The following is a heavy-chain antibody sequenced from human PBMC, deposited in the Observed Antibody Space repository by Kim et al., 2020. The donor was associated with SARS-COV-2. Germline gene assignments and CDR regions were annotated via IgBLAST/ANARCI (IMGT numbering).Heavy chain of an antibody. CDR3: ARGPTATQYNEWKNDELGGVWFGQSTRYYGMDV. J-gene: IGHJ6*02. CDR1: GFIFSNYD. V-gene: IGHV3-13*01. Sequence: GGSLRLSCAASGFIFSNYDMHWVRQATGKGLEWVSGIGPTGDTYYPGSVKGRFVISRENAKSSLYLQMNSLRDGDGDTAVYYCARGPTATQYNEWKNDELGGVWFGQSTRYYGMDVWGQGTTVTVSS. CDR2: IGPTGDT. D-gene: IGHD3-10*01.